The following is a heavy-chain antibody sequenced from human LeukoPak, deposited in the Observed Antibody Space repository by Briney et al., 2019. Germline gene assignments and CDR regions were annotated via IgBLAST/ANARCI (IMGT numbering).Heavy chain of an antibody. CDR2: IKQDGSDK. V-gene: IGHV3-7*01. CDR3: ARAPLDTAMDIFDY. J-gene: IGHJ4*02. D-gene: IGHD5-18*01. CDR1: GFTFSRDW. Sequence: GGSLRLSCAASGFTFSRDWMSWVRQAPGKGGERGANIKQDGSDKYYLDSVKVRFTISRDNANTSLYLQMNSLRAEDTAVYYCARAPLDTAMDIFDYWGQGTLVTVSS.